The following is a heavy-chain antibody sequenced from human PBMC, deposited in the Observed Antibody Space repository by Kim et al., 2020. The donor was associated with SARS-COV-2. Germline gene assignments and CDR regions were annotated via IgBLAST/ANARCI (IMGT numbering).Heavy chain of an antibody. CDR3: AADGEGYCSSTSCYNLYYYGMDV. D-gene: IGHD2-2*02. CDR2: IVVGSGNT. CDR1: GFTFTSSA. V-gene: IGHV1-58*01. Sequence: SVKVSCKASGFTFTSSAVQWVRQARGQRLEWIGWIVVGSGNTNYAQKFQERVTITRDMSTSTAYMELSSLRSEDTAVYYCAADGEGYCSSTSCYNLYYYGMDVWGQGTTVTVSS. J-gene: IGHJ6*02.